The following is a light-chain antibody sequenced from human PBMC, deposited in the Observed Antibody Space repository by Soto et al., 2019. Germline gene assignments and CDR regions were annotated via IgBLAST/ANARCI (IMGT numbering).Light chain of an antibody. CDR1: QSVSSN. CDR3: QQYNNWPPIT. J-gene: IGKJ5*01. V-gene: IGKV3-15*01. CDR2: SVS. Sequence: EIQMTQSPATRSVSQGERATLSCRASQSVSSNLAWYQQKPGQAPRLLIYSVSTRATDIPARFSGSGSGTEFTLTISSLQSEDFAVYYCQQYNNWPPITFGQGTLLQ.